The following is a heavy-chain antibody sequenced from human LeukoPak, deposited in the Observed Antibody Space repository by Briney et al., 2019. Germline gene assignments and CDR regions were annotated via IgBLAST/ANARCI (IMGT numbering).Heavy chain of an antibody. J-gene: IGHJ4*02. CDR1: GYTLTELS. CDR2: FDPEDGET. D-gene: IGHD2-21*02. V-gene: IGHV1-24*01. CDR3: ARTASCGSNCYYFFDY. Sequence: ASVKVSCKVSGYTLTELSMHWVRQAPGKGLEWMGGFDPEDGETIYAQKFQGRVTMTEDTSTDTAYMELSSLGSDDTAIYYCARTASCGSNCYYFFDYWGQGALVTVSS.